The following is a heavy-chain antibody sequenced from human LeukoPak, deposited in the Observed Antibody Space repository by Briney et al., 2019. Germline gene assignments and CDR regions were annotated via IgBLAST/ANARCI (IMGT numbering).Heavy chain of an antibody. J-gene: IGHJ4*02. D-gene: IGHD6-19*01. CDR1: GGSTSTYY. CDR2: IHSSGST. V-gene: IGHV4-59*01. CDR3: ARGSGWLTNY. Sequence: SETLSLTCTVSGGSTSTYYLSWIRQPPGKGLEWIGYIHSSGSTNYNPSLKSRVTISVDTSKNQFSLKLSSVTAADTAVYYCARGSGWLTNYWGQGTLATVSS.